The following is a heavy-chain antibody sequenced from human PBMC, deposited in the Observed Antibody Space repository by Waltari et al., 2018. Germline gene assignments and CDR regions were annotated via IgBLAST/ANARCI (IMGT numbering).Heavy chain of an antibody. Sequence: QVQLVQSGAEVKKPGSSVKVSCKASGGTFSSYAISWAGQAPVQGLEWMGGIIPIFGTANYAQKIQGRVTITADESTSTAYMELRSLRSEDTAVYYCARDRTYSSKSGDAFDIWGQGTMFTVSS. J-gene: IGHJ3*02. V-gene: IGHV1-69*01. D-gene: IGHD6-13*01. CDR2: IIPIFGTA. CDR3: ARDRTYSSKSGDAFDI. CDR1: GGTFSSYA.